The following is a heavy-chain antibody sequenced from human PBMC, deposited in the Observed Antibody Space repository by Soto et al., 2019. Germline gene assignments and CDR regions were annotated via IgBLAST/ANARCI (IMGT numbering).Heavy chain of an antibody. CDR2: IYYSGST. Sequence: SETLSLTCTVSGGSISSYYWSWIRQPPGKGLEWIGYIYYSGSTNYNPSLKSRVTISVDTSKNQFSPKLSSVTAADTAVYYCARTVWFGEYYFDYWGQGTLVTVSS. J-gene: IGHJ4*02. D-gene: IGHD3-10*01. V-gene: IGHV4-59*01. CDR3: ARTVWFGEYYFDY. CDR1: GGSISSYY.